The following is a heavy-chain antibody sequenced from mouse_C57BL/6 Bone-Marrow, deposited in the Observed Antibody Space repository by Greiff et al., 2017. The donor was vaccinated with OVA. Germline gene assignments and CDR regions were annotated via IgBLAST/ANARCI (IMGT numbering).Heavy chain of an antibody. Sequence: VLVVESGPELVKPGASVKISCKASGYTFTDYYINWVKQRPGQGLEWIGWIYPGSGNTKYNEKFKGKATLTVDTSSSTAYMQLSSLTSEDSAVYFCARGDWDYFDYWGQGTTLTVSS. V-gene: IGHV1-84*01. J-gene: IGHJ2*01. CDR1: GYTFTDYY. D-gene: IGHD4-1*01. CDR2: IYPGSGNT. CDR3: ARGDWDYFDY.